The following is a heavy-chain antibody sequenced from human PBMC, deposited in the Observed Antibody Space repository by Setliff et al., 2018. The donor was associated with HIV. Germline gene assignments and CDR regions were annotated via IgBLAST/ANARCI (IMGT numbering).Heavy chain of an antibody. CDR2: ISRSGSYI. Sequence: LRLSCAASGFIFSSYTMNWVRQAPGKGLEWVSSISRSGSYIFYADSVKGRFAISRDNAKNSLYLQMNSLRADDTAVYYCARDLHSGSWGDAFDIWGQGTKVTVSS. V-gene: IGHV3-21*01. D-gene: IGHD1-26*01. CDR1: GFIFSSYT. CDR3: ARDLHSGSWGDAFDI. J-gene: IGHJ3*02.